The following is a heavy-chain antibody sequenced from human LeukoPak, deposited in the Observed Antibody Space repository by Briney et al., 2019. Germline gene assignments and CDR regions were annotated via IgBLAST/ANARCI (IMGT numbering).Heavy chain of an antibody. CDR3: ARAGRRTYSFDI. D-gene: IGHD2-21*01. CDR2: IYHSGSA. CDR1: GGSISSSNW. Sequence: PSGTLSLTCAVSGGSISSSNWWTWVRQPPGKGLEWIGEIYHSGSANYNPSLESRVTISVDKSKNQFSLKLSSVTAADTAVYYCARAGRRTYSFDIWGQGTMVTVSS. J-gene: IGHJ3*02. V-gene: IGHV4-4*02.